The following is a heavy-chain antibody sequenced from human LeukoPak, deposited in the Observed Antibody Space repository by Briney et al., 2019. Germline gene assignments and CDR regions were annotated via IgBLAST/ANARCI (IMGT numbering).Heavy chain of an antibody. CDR3: ARVDVLRYFGARTDAFDI. CDR1: GYTFTSYD. J-gene: IGHJ3*02. V-gene: IGHV1-8*01. CDR2: MNPNSGNT. Sequence: ASVKVSCKASGYTFTSYDIKWVRQATGQGLEWMGWMNPNSGNTGYAQKFQGRVTMTRNTSISTAYMELSSLRSEDTAVYYCARVDVLRYFGARTDAFDIWGQGTMVTVSS. D-gene: IGHD3-9*01.